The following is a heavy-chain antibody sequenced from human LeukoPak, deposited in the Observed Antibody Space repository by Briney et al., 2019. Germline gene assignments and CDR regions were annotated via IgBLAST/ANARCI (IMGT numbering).Heavy chain of an antibody. V-gene: IGHV3-30*02. CDR1: GFTFSSYG. CDR2: IRYDGSNK. Sequence: GGSLRLSCAASGFTFSSYGMHWVRQAPGKGLEWVAFIRYDGSNKYYADSVKGRFTISRDNSKNTLYLQMNSLRAEDTAVYYCAKGPAVVVVAATYDYWGQGTLVTVSS. CDR3: AKGPAVVVVAATYDY. D-gene: IGHD2-15*01. J-gene: IGHJ4*02.